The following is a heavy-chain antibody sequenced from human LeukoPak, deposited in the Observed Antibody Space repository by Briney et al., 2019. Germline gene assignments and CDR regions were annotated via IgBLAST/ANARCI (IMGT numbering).Heavy chain of an antibody. J-gene: IGHJ3*02. V-gene: IGHV3-9*01. CDR3: AKDIAASGLDAFDT. CDR2: ITWKGNNM. CDR1: GFTFDDHA. D-gene: IGHD3/OR15-3a*01. Sequence: GGSLRLSCAASGFTFDDHAMHWVRQVPGKGLEWVSGITWKGNNMAYADSVNGRFSISRDNAENSLFLQMNSLRLEDTALYYCAKDIAASGLDAFDTWGQGTMVIVSS.